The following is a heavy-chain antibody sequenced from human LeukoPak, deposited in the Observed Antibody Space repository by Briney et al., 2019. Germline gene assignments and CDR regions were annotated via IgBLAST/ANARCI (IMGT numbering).Heavy chain of an antibody. CDR1: GFTFSSYG. Sequence: GRSLRLYCAASGFTFSSYGMHWVRQAPGKGLEWVAVISYDGSNKYYADSVKGRFTISRDNSKNTLYLQMNSLRAEDTAVYYCAKTLANRFDYWGQGTLVTVSS. V-gene: IGHV3-30*18. D-gene: IGHD2/OR15-2a*01. CDR3: AKTLANRFDY. CDR2: ISYDGSNK. J-gene: IGHJ4*02.